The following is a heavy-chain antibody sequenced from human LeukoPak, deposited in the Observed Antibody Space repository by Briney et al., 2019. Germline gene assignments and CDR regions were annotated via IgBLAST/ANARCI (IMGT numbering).Heavy chain of an antibody. Sequence: PGGSLRLSCAASGFTFSSYNMNWVRQAPGKGLEWVSSISSSSDYIYYADSVKGRFTISRDNAKNTLYLQMNSLRVEDTAVYFCARGGDQIAAAATGGDWFDPWGQGTLVTVSS. CDR1: GFTFSSYN. D-gene: IGHD6-13*01. V-gene: IGHV3-21*01. CDR2: ISSSSDYI. J-gene: IGHJ5*02. CDR3: ARGGDQIAAAATGGDWFDP.